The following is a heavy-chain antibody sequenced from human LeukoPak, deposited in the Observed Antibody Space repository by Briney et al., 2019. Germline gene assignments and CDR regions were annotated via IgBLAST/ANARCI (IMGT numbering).Heavy chain of an antibody. J-gene: IGHJ3*02. CDR3: ASRYYDILTGLTPSAFDI. CDR1: GYSFTSYW. CDR2: IYPGDSDT. V-gene: IGHV5-51*01. D-gene: IGHD3-9*01. Sequence: GEFLKISCKGSGYSFTSYWIGWVRQMPGKGLEWMGIIYPGDSDTRYSPSFQGQVTISADKSISTAYLQWSSLKASDTAMYYCASRYYDILTGLTPSAFDIWGQGTMVTVSS.